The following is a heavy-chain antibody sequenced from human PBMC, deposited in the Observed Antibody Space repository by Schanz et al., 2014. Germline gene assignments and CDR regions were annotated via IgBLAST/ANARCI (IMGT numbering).Heavy chain of an antibody. D-gene: IGHD1-1*01. CDR3: VKDPDKYNWNDVEGMDV. CDR1: GFTFSTYA. CDR2: INGNGGIT. Sequence: VQLVESGGDLVKPGGSLRLSCEASGFTFSTYAMSWVRQAPGKGLEWVSAINGNGGITYYADPVKGQFTISRDNSKNTLYLQMKSLRVEDTAVYYCVKDPDKYNWNDVEGMDVWGPGATVTVSS. J-gene: IGHJ6*01. V-gene: IGHV3-23*04.